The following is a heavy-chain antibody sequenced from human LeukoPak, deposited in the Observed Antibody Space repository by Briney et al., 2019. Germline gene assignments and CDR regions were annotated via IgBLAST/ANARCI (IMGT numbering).Heavy chain of an antibody. D-gene: IGHD1-26*01. CDR2: IHTSGST. CDR3: ARLTSGSYLEY. J-gene: IGHJ4*02. V-gene: IGHV4-4*09. CDR1: GGSFINYY. Sequence: PSETQSLTCTVSGGSFINYYWSWIRQPPGQGLEWVGYIHTSGSTSYNPSLKSRVTISVDTSKNQFSLKLSSVTAADTAVYYCARLTSGSYLEYWGQGTLVTVSS.